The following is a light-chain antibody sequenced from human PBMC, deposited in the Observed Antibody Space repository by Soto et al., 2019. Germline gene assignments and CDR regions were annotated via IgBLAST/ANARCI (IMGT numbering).Light chain of an antibody. CDR1: QSVSCSF. V-gene: IGKV3-20*01. CDR2: GAS. J-gene: IGKJ1*01. CDR3: QQSESAPWT. Sequence: EIVLKQSPGTLSLSPGERATLSCRASQSVSCSFLAWYQLKPGQAPRLLIYGASSRATGIPDRLSGSGSGTDFTLTSRRLEHEDLSVYYRQQSESAPWTVGQGTKVEIK.